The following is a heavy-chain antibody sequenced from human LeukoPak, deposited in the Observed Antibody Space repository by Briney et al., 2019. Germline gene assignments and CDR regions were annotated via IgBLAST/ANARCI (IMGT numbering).Heavy chain of an antibody. V-gene: IGHV3-74*01. CDR1: GFTFSTYW. CDR2: IKNDGSST. D-gene: IGHD3-22*01. Sequence: GGSLRLSCAASGFTFSTYWLHWVRQAPGKGLVWVSRIKNDGSSTTYADSVKGRFTISRDNAKNTLYLQMNSLRAEDTAVYYCARDRSYYYDSSGYYYSYKFDYWGQGTLVTVSS. J-gene: IGHJ4*02. CDR3: ARDRSYYYDSSGYYYSYKFDY.